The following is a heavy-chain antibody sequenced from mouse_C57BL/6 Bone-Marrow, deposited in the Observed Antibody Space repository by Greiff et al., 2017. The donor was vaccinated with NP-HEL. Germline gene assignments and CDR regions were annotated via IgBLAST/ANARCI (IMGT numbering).Heavy chain of an antibody. Sequence: VKLQQSGAELARPGASVKLSCKASGYTFTSYGISWVKQRTGQGLEWIGEIYPRSGNTYYNEKFKGKATLTADKSSSTAYMELRSLTSEDSAVYFCAREGDYVNFDYWGQGTTLTVSS. CDR3: AREGDYVNFDY. CDR2: IYPRSGNT. J-gene: IGHJ2*01. D-gene: IGHD2-4*01. CDR1: GYTFTSYG. V-gene: IGHV1-81*01.